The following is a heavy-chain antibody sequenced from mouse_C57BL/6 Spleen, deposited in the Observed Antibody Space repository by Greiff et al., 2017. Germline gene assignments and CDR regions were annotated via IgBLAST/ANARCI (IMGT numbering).Heavy chain of an antibody. CDR3: ASGGGNYNYYAMDY. CDR1: GYTFTSYG. J-gene: IGHJ4*01. CDR2: IYPRSGNT. Sequence: VQLQQSGAELARPGASVKLSCTASGYTFTSYGISWVKQRTGQGLEWIGEIYPRSGNTYYNEKFKGQATLTGDKSYSPAYMELSSRTSEDSAVYFCASGGGNYNYYAMDYWGQGTSVTVSS. D-gene: IGHD2-1*01. V-gene: IGHV1-81*01.